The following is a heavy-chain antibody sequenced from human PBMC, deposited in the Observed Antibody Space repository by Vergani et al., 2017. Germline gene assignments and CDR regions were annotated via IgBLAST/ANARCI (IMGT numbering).Heavy chain of an antibody. CDR2: IYYSGST. CDR3: ARDVVGATTPGAFDP. Sequence: QVQLQESGPGLVKPSQTLSLTCTVSGGSISSGGYYWSWIRQHPGKGLEWIGYIYYSGSTYYNPSLKSRVTISVDTSKNQFSLKLSSVTAADTAVYYCARDVVGATTPGAFDPWGQGTLVTVSS. V-gene: IGHV4-31*03. J-gene: IGHJ5*02. CDR1: GGSISSGGYY. D-gene: IGHD1-26*01.